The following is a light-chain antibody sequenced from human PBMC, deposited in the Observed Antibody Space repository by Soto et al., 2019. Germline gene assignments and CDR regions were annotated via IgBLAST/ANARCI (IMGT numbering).Light chain of an antibody. CDR1: QNSGNW. V-gene: IGKV1-5*03. Sequence: DMQMTQSPSTLSASVGDRVTITCRASQNSGNWLAWFQQKPGKAPKLLIFKASTLESGVPSRFRGSGSGTEFTLTISSLQPDDFATDYCQPYNSFWTFGQGNKVEIK. CDR3: QPYNSFWT. CDR2: KAS. J-gene: IGKJ1*01.